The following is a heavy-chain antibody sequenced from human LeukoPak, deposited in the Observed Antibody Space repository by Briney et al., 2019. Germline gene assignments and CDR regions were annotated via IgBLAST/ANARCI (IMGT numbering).Heavy chain of an antibody. V-gene: IGHV3-53*01. CDR1: GLTVSSNY. J-gene: IGHJ3*02. D-gene: IGHD6-19*01. CDR2: IYTGGNT. CDR3: AKTGRGGVAGAFDI. Sequence: GGSLRLSCAASGLTVSSNYMSWVRQAPGKGLEWVSVIYTGGNTYYADSVKGRFTISRDNSKNTLYLQMNSLRAEGTAVYYCAKTGRGGVAGAFDIWGQGTMVTVSS.